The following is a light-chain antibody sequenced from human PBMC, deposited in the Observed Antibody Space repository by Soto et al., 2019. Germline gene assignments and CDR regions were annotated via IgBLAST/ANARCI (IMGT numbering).Light chain of an antibody. Sequence: EIVMTQSPATLSVSPGERATLSCRASQSVSSNLAWHQQKPGQAPRILMYDASTRATGIPARFSGSGSGTEFTLTISSLQSEDFSVYYCQQLNYWPRITFGQGTRLEIK. CDR2: DAS. CDR3: QQLNYWPRIT. CDR1: QSVSSN. J-gene: IGKJ5*01. V-gene: IGKV3-15*01.